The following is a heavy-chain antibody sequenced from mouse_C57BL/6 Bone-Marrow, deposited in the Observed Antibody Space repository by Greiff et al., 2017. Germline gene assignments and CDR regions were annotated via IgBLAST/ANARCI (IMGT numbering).Heavy chain of an antibody. V-gene: IGHV1-55*01. CDR3: ARYYGNDDWYFDV. CDR1: GYTFTSYW. D-gene: IGHD2-2*01. Sequence: VQLQQPGAELVKPGASVKMSCKASGYTFTSYWITWVKQRPGQGLEWIGDIYPGSGSTNYNEKFKSKATLTVDTSSSTAYMQLSSLTSEDSAVYYCARYYGNDDWYFDVWGTGTTVTVSS. CDR2: IYPGSGST. J-gene: IGHJ1*03.